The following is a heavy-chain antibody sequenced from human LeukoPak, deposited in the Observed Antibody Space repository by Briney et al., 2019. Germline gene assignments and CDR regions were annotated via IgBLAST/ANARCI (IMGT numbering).Heavy chain of an antibody. Sequence: SETLSLTCTVSGGSISSYYWSWIRQPPGKGLEWIGYVYYSGSTTYNPSLKSRVTISVDTSKNQFSLKLSSVTAADTAVYYCARAPNTSGFYFLDPWGQGTLVTVSS. CDR1: GGSISSYY. V-gene: IGHV4-59*13. CDR3: ARAPNTSGFYFLDP. D-gene: IGHD3-22*01. CDR2: VYYSGST. J-gene: IGHJ5*02.